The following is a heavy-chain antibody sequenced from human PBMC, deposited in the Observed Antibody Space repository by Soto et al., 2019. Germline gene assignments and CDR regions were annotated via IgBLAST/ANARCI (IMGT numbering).Heavy chain of an antibody. V-gene: IGHV4-30-2*01. D-gene: IGHD2-15*01. CDR3: ARAYCSGGSCYRLGFDP. CDR2: IYHSGST. Sequence: QLQLQESGSGLVKPSQTLSLTCAVSGGSISSGGYSWSWIRQPPGKGLEWIGYIYHSGSTYYNPSLKSRGTISVDRSKNQFSLKLSSVTAADTAVYYCARAYCSGGSCYRLGFDPWGQGTLVTVSS. J-gene: IGHJ5*02. CDR1: GGSISSGGYS.